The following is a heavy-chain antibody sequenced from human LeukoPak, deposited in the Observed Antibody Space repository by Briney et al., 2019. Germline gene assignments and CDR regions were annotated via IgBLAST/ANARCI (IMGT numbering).Heavy chain of an antibody. CDR3: ASNVRDTAMVTSIWFDP. CDR2: ISSSGSTI. CDR1: GFTFSDYY. J-gene: IGHJ5*02. V-gene: IGHV3-11*01. Sequence: GGSLRLSCAASGFTFSDYYMSWIRQAPGKGLEWVSYISSSGSTIYYADSVKGRFTISRDNAKNSLYLQMDSLRAEDTAVYYCASNVRDTAMVTSIWFDPWGQGTLVTVSS. D-gene: IGHD5-18*01.